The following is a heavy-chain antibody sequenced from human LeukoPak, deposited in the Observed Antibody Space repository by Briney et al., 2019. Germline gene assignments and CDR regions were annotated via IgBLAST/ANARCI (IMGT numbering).Heavy chain of an antibody. J-gene: IGHJ5*02. CDR1: GFTFSSYA. Sequence: GGSLRLSCAASGFTFSSYAMSWVRQAPGKGLEWVSAISGSGGSTYYADSVKGRFTISRDNSKNTLYLQMNSLRAEDTAVYYCAKDRVTMVRGIRYNWFDPWGQGALVTVSS. D-gene: IGHD3-10*01. CDR3: AKDRVTMVRGIRYNWFDP. V-gene: IGHV3-23*01. CDR2: ISGSGGST.